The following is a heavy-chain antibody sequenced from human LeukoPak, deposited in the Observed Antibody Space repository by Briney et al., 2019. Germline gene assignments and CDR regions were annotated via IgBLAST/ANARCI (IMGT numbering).Heavy chain of an antibody. CDR1: GFTFSSYA. CDR3: AREVSYYFYAMEV. CDR2: ISYDGSNK. Sequence: GGSLRLSCAASGFTFSSYAMHWVRQAPGKGLEWVAVISYDGSNKYYADSVKGRFTISRDNSKNTLYLQMNSLRDEDTAVYYCAREVSYYFYAMEVWGQGTTVTVSS. J-gene: IGHJ6*02. V-gene: IGHV3-30-3*01.